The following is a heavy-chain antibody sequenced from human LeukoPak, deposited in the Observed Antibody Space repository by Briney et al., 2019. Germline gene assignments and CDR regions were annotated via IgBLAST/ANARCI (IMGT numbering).Heavy chain of an antibody. Sequence: ASVKVSCKASGYTFRNYAITWVRQAPGQGLEWMGWITAYNGNTDYAQNFRGRVTMTTDTSTATAYMELRNLKSDDTVVYYCTRDCSGGTCSSFWFHPWGQGTLVTVSS. CDR3: TRDCSGGTCSSFWFHP. CDR1: GYTFRNYA. CDR2: ITAYNGNT. J-gene: IGHJ5*02. V-gene: IGHV1-18*01. D-gene: IGHD2-15*01.